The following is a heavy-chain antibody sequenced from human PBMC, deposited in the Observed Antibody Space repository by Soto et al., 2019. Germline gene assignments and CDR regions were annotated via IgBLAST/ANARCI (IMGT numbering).Heavy chain of an antibody. Sequence: ASVKVSCKASGYTFTSYDINWVRQTAGQGLEWMGWMSTKTANTGYAQKFQGRVTITADESTSTAYMELSSLRSEDTAVYYCGRNYTGPGEGYGMDVWGQGTMVTVSS. V-gene: IGHV1-8*01. CDR3: GRNYTGPGEGYGMDV. CDR1: GYTFTSYD. CDR2: MSTKTANT. J-gene: IGHJ6*02. D-gene: IGHD3-3*01.